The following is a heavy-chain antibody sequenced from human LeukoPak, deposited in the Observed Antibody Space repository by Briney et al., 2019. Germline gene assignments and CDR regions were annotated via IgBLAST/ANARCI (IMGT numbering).Heavy chain of an antibody. CDR1: GYTFTGYY. CDR3: ARDRMITFGGVPDFDY. Sequence: ASVKVSCKASGYTFTGYYMHWVRQAPGQGLEWMGWINTNTGNPTYAQGFTGRFVFSLDTSVSTAYLQISSLKAEDTAVYYCARDRMITFGGVPDFDYWGQGTLVTVSS. CDR2: INTNTGNP. D-gene: IGHD3-16*01. J-gene: IGHJ4*02. V-gene: IGHV7-4-1*02.